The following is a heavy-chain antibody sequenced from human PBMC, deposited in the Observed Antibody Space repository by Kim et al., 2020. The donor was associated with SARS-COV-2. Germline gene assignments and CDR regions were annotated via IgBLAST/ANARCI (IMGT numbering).Heavy chain of an antibody. D-gene: IGHD1-26*01. CDR1: GFTFSTYG. V-gene: IGHV3-48*02. J-gene: IGHJ3*01. Sequence: GGSLRLSCAASGFTFSTYGMNWVRQAPGKGLEWLSHISSSSSTIYYADSVKGRFTISRDNAEGSLYLQMNSLRDDDTAVYYCRGLLNTFDVWGQGTMGTV. CDR2: ISSSSSTI. CDR3: RGLLNTFDV.